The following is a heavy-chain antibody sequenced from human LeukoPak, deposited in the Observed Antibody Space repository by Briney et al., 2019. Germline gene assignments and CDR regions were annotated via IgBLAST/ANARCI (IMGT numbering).Heavy chain of an antibody. D-gene: IGHD2-15*01. V-gene: IGHV4-34*01. J-gene: IGHJ6*02. CDR2: INHSGST. CDR1: GGSFSGYY. Sequence: SETLSLTCAVYGGSFSGYYWSWIRQPPGKGLEWIGEINHSGSTNYNPSLKSRVTISVDTSKNQFSLKLSSVTAADTAVYYCARALGYCSGGSCYRGYYYYYYGMDVWGQGTTVTVSS. CDR3: ARALGYCSGGSCYRGYYYYYYGMDV.